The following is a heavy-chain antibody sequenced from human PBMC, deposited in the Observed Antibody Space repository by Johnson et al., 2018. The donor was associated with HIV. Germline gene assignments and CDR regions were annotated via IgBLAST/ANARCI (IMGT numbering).Heavy chain of an antibody. J-gene: IGHJ3*02. CDR3: ARGDYYDSSGTDAFDI. Sequence: VQLVESGGGLVQPGGSLRLSCAASGFTFSSYWMSWVRQAPGKGLEWVANIKHDGSEKYYVDSVKGRFTISRDNAKNSLYLQMNSLRAEDTAVYYCARGDYYDSSGTDAFDIWGQGTMVTVSS. V-gene: IGHV3-7*02. CDR2: IKHDGSEK. D-gene: IGHD3-22*01. CDR1: GFTFSSYW.